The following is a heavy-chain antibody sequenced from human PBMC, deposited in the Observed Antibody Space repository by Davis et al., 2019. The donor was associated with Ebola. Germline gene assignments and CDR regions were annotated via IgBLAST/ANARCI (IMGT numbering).Heavy chain of an antibody. V-gene: IGHV5-51*01. Sequence: PGGSLRLSCKGSGYSFTSYWIGWVRQMPGKGLEWMGIIYPGDSDTRYSPSFQGQVTISADKSISTAYLQWSSLKASDTAMYYCARLVYNAVTTHYYYGMDVWGQGTTVTVSS. CDR3: ARLVYNAVTTHYYYGMDV. D-gene: IGHD4-17*01. CDR2: IYPGDSDT. CDR1: GYSFTSYW. J-gene: IGHJ6*02.